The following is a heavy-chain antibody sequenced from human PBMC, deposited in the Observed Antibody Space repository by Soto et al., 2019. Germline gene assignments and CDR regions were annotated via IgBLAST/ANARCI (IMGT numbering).Heavy chain of an antibody. V-gene: IGHV3-9*01. J-gene: IGHJ4*02. CDR2: ISWNSGSI. CDR1: GFTFGDYA. CDR3: AKGTAAHSSGWGVDY. Sequence: EVQLVESGGGLVQPGRSLRLSCAASGFTFGDYAMHWVRQAPGKGLEWVSGISWNSGSIGYADSVKGRFTISRDNAKNSLYLQMNNLRAEDTALYYCAKGTAAHSSGWGVDYWGQGTLVTVSS. D-gene: IGHD6-19*01.